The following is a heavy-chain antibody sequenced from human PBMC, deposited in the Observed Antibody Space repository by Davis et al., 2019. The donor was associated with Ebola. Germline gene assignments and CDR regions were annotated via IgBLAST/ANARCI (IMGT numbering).Heavy chain of an antibody. CDR3: AINNWKHDAFDI. CDR2: INPNSGGT. J-gene: IGHJ3*02. D-gene: IGHD1-20*01. Sequence: ASVKVSCKASGYTFTGYYMHWVRQAPGQGLEWMGRINPNSGGTNYAQKFQGRVTMTKDTSISTAYMELSRLRSDDTAVYYCAINNWKHDAFDIWGQGTMVTVSS. V-gene: IGHV1-2*06. CDR1: GYTFTGYY.